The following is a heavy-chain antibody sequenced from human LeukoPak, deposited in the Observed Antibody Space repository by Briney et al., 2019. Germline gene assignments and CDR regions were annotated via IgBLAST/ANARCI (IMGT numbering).Heavy chain of an antibody. Sequence: PGGSLRLSCAASGFTFDDYAMHWVRQAPGKGLEWVSGISWNSGSIGYADSVKGPFTISRDNAKNSLYLQMNSLRAEDTALYYCAKDIGGSYYSAAFDIWGQGTMVTVSS. CDR3: AKDIGGSYYSAAFDI. CDR1: GFTFDDYA. J-gene: IGHJ3*02. CDR2: ISWNSGSI. V-gene: IGHV3-9*01. D-gene: IGHD1-26*01.